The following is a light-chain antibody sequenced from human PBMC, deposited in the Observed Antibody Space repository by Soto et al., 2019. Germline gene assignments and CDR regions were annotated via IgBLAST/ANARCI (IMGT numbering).Light chain of an antibody. CDR1: PNVSSY. Sequence: EIVLTQSPATLSLSPGETATLSCRASPNVSSYLAWYQQKPGQAPRLLIYDASNGAIGIPARFSGSGSGTDFTRTISSLQPEDFAVYFCQQRSNWPRRTFGGGTKVDIK. CDR3: QQRSNWPRRT. J-gene: IGKJ4*01. CDR2: DAS. V-gene: IGKV3-11*01.